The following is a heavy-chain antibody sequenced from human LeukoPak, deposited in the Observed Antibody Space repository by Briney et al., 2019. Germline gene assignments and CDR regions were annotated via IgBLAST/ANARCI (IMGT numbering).Heavy chain of an antibody. D-gene: IGHD3-22*01. Sequence: PSETLSLTCSVYGGSFSGYYWSWIRQPPGKGLEWIGEINHSGITNYNPSLKSRVTISVDTSKNQFSLKLSSVTAADTAVYYCARVTPSDYDSSGYWGQGTLVTVSS. CDR2: INHSGIT. CDR3: ARVTPSDYDSSGY. V-gene: IGHV4-34*01. CDR1: GGSFSGYY. J-gene: IGHJ4*02.